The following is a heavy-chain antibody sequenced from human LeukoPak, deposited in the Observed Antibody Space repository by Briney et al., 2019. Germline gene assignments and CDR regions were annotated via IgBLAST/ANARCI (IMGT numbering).Heavy chain of an antibody. V-gene: IGHV4-39*07. J-gene: IGHJ4*02. CDR3: ATLGFSSGYYYYFDH. CDR1: GGSISSYY. CDR2: IYYSGST. D-gene: IGHD3-22*01. Sequence: SETLSLTCTVSGGSISSYYWGWIRQPPGKGLEWIGSIYYSGSTCYNPSLKSRVTISVDTSKNQFSLKLSSVTAADTAVYYCATLGFSSGYYYYFDHWGQGTLVTVSS.